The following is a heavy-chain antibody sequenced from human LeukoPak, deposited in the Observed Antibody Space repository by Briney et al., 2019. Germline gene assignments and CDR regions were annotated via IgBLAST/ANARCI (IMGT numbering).Heavy chain of an antibody. CDR3: ARDSGTTGEVKFDP. Sequence: SETLSLTCTVSGGSISSYYWSWLRQPPGKGLEWIGYIYYSGSTTYNPSLKSRLTISIDTSKNQFSLKLSSVTAADTAVYYCARDSGTTGEVKFDPWGQGTLVTVSS. V-gene: IGHV4-59*12. CDR1: GGSISSYY. CDR2: IYYSGST. D-gene: IGHD3-10*01. J-gene: IGHJ5*02.